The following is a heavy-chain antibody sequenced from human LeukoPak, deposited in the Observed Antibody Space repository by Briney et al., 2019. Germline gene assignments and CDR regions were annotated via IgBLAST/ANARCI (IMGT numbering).Heavy chain of an antibody. Sequence: GGSLRLSCAGSGFTFNTYVMSWVRQAPGKGLEWMAVISSDGNNKYYANSVKGRFTISRDNSKTTLFLQMDSLRPEDTALYYCARRGQELGHVSDIWGQGTMVTVSS. V-gene: IGHV3-30-3*01. CDR2: ISSDGNNK. CDR1: GFTFNTYV. CDR3: ARRGQELGHVSDI. J-gene: IGHJ3*02. D-gene: IGHD7-27*01.